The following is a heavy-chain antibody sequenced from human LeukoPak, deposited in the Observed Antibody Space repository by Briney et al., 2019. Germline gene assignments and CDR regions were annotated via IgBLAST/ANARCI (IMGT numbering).Heavy chain of an antibody. J-gene: IGHJ6*02. CDR3: ARDKWVKAGSSWLHCGMDV. CDR1: GDSIRSSDNY. CDR2: IYYSGSA. V-gene: IGHV4-30-4*01. D-gene: IGHD6-13*01. Sequence: SQTLSLTCTVSGDSIRSSDNYWTWIRQSPGKGLEWIGYIYYSGSAYYNPSLKSRVTISDDTSKNQLSLKLTSVTAADTAVYYCARDKWVKAGSSWLHCGMDVWGQGTTVTVSS.